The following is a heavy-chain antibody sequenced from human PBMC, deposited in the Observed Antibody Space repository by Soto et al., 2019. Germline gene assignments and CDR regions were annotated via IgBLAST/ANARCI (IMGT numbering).Heavy chain of an antibody. CDR3: ARGSTDSYPGSRIFDF. J-gene: IGHJ4*02. D-gene: IGHD3-10*01. V-gene: IGHV3-23*01. CDR2: IYGSADKT. Sequence: PLGSRRLSCAASGFTFRDYAMTWVRQAPGKGLEWVSSIYGSADKTFYARSVEGRFTISRDNIKKTLYLQMNSLRVEDSALYYCARGSTDSYPGSRIFDFWGRGTLVTVSS. CDR1: GFTFRDYA.